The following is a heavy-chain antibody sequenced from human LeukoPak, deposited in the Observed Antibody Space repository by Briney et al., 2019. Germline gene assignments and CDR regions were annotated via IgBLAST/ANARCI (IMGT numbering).Heavy chain of an antibody. Sequence: GGSLRLSCTASGFSFSAYAMTWVRQAPGKGLEWVSTITDSGGSTYFADSVKGRFVISRDNSRNTVYLQMISLRAEDTAIYYSVTQGLYYDRSGRFDPWGQGTLVTVYS. CDR2: ITDSGGST. V-gene: IGHV3-23*01. CDR1: GFSFSAYA. D-gene: IGHD3-22*01. CDR3: VTQGLYYDRSGRFDP. J-gene: IGHJ5*02.